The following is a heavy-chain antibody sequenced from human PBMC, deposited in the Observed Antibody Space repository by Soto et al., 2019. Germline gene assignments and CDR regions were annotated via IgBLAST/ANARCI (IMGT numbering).Heavy chain of an antibody. CDR2: IYYSGST. Sequence: SETLSLTCTVSGGSISSGGYYWSWIRQHPGKGLEWIGYIYYSGSTYYNPSLKSRVTISVDTSKNQFSLKLSSVTAADTAVYYCAFMVRPNWFDPWGQGTLVTVYS. CDR1: GGSISSGGYY. V-gene: IGHV4-31*03. CDR3: AFMVRPNWFDP. J-gene: IGHJ5*02. D-gene: IGHD3-10*01.